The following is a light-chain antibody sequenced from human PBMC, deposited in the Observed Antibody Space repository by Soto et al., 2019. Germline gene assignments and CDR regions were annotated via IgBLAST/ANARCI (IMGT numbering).Light chain of an antibody. V-gene: IGKV1-17*01. CDR3: QHYNSYSKT. J-gene: IGKJ1*01. CDR1: QGIRDD. CDR2: SAS. Sequence: IQMTPSPSSLSASASYSITITFRSSQGIRDDLNWYQQRPGKAPKLLIFSASSLQSGVPSRFSGSGSGTEFTLTISSLQPDDFATYYCQHYNSYSKTFGQGTKVDI.